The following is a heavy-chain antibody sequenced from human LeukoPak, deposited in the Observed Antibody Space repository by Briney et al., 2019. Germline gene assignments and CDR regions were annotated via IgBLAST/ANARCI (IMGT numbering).Heavy chain of an antibody. CDR3: AREIVGATAFDI. D-gene: IGHD1-26*01. V-gene: IGHV1-46*01. CDR1: GYTFTSYY. CDR2: INPSGGST. J-gene: IGHJ3*02. Sequence: ASVKVSCKASGYTFTSYYMHWVRQAPGQGLEWMGIINPSGGSTSYAQKFQGRVTMTRDTSTSTVYMELSSMRSEDTAVYYCAREIVGATAFDIWGQGTMVTVSS.